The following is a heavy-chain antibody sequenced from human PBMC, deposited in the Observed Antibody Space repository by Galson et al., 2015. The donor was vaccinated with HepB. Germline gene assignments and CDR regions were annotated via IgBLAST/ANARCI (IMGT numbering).Heavy chain of an antibody. V-gene: IGHV3-30*04. CDR1: GFTFSSYA. CDR2: ISSDGSNK. CDR3: ASRRYSSSWYYFDY. D-gene: IGHD6-13*01. J-gene: IGHJ4*02. Sequence: SLRLSCAASGFTFSSYAMHWVRQAPGKGLEWVAVISSDGSNKYYADSVKGRFTISRDNSKNTLYLQMNSLRTEDTAVYYCASRRYSSSWYYFDYWGQGTLVTVSS.